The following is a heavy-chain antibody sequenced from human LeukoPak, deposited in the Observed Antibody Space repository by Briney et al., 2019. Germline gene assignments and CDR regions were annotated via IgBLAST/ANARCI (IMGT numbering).Heavy chain of an antibody. CDR1: GYSISSGYY. Sequence: SETLSLTCAVSGYSISSGYYWGWIRQPPGKGLEWIGSIYHSGSTYYNPSLKSRVTISVDTSKNQFSLKPSSVTAADTAVYYCARDTYYYGSGGFDYWGQGTLVTVSS. CDR2: IYHSGST. CDR3: ARDTYYYGSGGFDY. J-gene: IGHJ4*02. D-gene: IGHD3-10*01. V-gene: IGHV4-38-2*01.